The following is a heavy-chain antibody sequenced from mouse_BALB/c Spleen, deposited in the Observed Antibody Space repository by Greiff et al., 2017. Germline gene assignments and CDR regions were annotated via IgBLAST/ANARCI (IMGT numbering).Heavy chain of an antibody. CDR1: GFSLTSYG. J-gene: IGHJ3*01. V-gene: IGHV2-9*02. CDR2: IWAGGST. Sequence: QVQLKESGPGLVAPSQSLSITCTVSGFSLTSYGVHWVRQPPGKGLEWLGVIWAGGSTNYNSALMSRLSISKDNSKSQVFLKMNSLQTDDTAMYYCARVYSSGYGAYWGQGTLVTVSA. CDR3: ARVYSSGYGAY. D-gene: IGHD3-1*01.